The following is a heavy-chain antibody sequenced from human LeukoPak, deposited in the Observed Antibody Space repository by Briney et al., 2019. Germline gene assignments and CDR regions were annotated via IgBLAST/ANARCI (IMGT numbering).Heavy chain of an antibody. V-gene: IGHV4-34*01. D-gene: IGHD4-23*01. Sequence: PSETLSLTCAVYGGSFSGYYWSWIRQPPGKGLEWIGEINHNGSTNYNPSLKSRVTISVDTSKNQFSLKLTSVTAADTAVYYCARAGRLRYGGNSGWGQGTLVTVSS. CDR2: INHNGST. J-gene: IGHJ4*02. CDR3: ARAGRLRYGGNSG. CDR1: GGSFSGYY.